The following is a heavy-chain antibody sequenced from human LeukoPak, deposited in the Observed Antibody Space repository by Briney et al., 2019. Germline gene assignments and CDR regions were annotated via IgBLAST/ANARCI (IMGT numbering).Heavy chain of an antibody. CDR1: GYTFTGHY. V-gene: IGHV1-2*02. J-gene: IGHJ4*02. CDR3: ARVGHTSGWDFDY. D-gene: IGHD6-19*01. CDR2: INPNSGGT. Sequence: ASVKVSCKASGYTFTGHYIHWVRQVPGQGLEWMGFINPNSGGTNYAQKFQGRVTMTRDTSITTAYMELRRVTSDDTAVYYCARVGHTSGWDFDYWGQGTLVTVSS.